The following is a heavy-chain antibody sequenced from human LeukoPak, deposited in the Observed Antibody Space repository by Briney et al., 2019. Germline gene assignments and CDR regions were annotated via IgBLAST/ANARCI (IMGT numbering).Heavy chain of an antibody. J-gene: IGHJ4*02. CDR2: IYYSGST. D-gene: IGHD6-13*01. CDR1: GGSISSGSYY. CDR3: AGHVSAAAGGR. Sequence: SETLSLTCTVSGGSISSGSYYWSWIRQPPGKGLEWIGSIYYSGSTYYNPSLKSRVTISVDTSKNQFSLKLNSMTAADTAVYYCAGHVSAAAGGRWGQGTLVTVSS. V-gene: IGHV4-39*07.